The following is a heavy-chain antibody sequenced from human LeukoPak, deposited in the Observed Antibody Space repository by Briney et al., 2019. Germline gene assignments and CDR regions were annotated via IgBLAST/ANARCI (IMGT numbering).Heavy chain of an antibody. CDR2: ISGSGGST. J-gene: IGHJ3*02. V-gene: IGHV3-23*01. CDR1: GFTFSSYA. D-gene: IGHD2-15*01. Sequence: GGSLRLSCAASGFTFSSYAMSWVRQAPGKGREWVSAISGSGGSTYYADSVKGRFAISRDNAKNSLYLQMNSLRAEDTAVYYCARGGSGEGAFDIWGQGTMVTVSS. CDR3: ARGGSGEGAFDI.